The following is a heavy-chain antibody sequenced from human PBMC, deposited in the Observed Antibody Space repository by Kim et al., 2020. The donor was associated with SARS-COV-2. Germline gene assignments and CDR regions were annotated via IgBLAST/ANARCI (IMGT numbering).Heavy chain of an antibody. CDR1: GFTFNTYA. Sequence: GGSLRLSCVTSGFTFNTYAMNWVRQAPGKGLEWVSGISGGGGSTYYADSVKGRFTISRDNTKNTLYLQMNSLRAEDTAVYYCAKESRMTTQTTGGDFFDYWGQGTLVTVSS. CDR2: ISGGGGST. V-gene: IGHV3-23*01. D-gene: IGHD4-17*01. CDR3: AKESRMTTQTTGGDFFDY. J-gene: IGHJ4*02.